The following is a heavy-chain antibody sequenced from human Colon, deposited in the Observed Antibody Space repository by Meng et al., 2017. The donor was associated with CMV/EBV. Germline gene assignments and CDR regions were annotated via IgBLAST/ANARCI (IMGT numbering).Heavy chain of an antibody. CDR2: IYYSGST. J-gene: IGHJ6*02. CDR3: ARNSRYYYYGMDV. D-gene: IGHD2-21*01. CDR1: GGSVSSGSYY. V-gene: IGHV4-61*01. Sequence: SETLSLTCTVSGGSVSSGSYYWSWIRQPPGKGLEWIGYIYYSGSTNYNPSLKSRVTISVDTSKNQFSLKLSSVTAADTAVYYCARNSRYYYYGMDVWGQGTTVTVSS.